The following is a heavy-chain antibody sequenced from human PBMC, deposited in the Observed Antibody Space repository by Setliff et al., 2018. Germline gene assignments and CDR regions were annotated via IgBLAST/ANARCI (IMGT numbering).Heavy chain of an antibody. CDR2: ISYDATKK. CDR3: FGAGTCSY. Sequence: GGSLRLSCAASGFNFGAYVMHWVRQAPGKGLEWVALISYDATKKYYADILEGRFTIYRDNAKNSLSLQMNSLRNEDTAVYYCFGAGTCSYWGQGTLVTVSS. J-gene: IGHJ4*02. D-gene: IGHD3-10*01. V-gene: IGHV3-30*03. CDR1: GFNFGAYV.